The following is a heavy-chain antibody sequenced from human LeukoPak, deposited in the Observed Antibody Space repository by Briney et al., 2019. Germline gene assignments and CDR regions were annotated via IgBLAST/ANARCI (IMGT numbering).Heavy chain of an antibody. V-gene: IGHV4-59*01. CDR2: IYYSGSA. CDR1: GGSINNYY. CDR3: ARDFRGSVDAFDI. J-gene: IGHJ3*02. Sequence: SETLSLTCTVSGGSINNYYWSWIRQPPGKGLEYIGYIYYSGSANYNPSLKSRVTISVDPSKNQFSLKLSSVTAADTAVYYCARDFRGSVDAFDIWGQGTMVAVSS.